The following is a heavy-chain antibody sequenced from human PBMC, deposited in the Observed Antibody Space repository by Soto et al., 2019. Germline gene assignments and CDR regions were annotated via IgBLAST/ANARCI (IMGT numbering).Heavy chain of an antibody. D-gene: IGHD2-21*01. V-gene: IGHV4-34*01. CDR2: INHSGST. J-gene: IGHJ4*02. CDR1: GGSFSGYY. Sequence: QVQLQQWGAGLLKPSETLSLTCAVYGGSFSGYYWTWIRQPPGTGLEWIGEINHSGSTNYNPSLKSRVTISVDTSKTQFSLKLTSATAADTAVYYCARDKIPGLFAYCGQGTVVTVSS. CDR3: ARDKIPGLFAY.